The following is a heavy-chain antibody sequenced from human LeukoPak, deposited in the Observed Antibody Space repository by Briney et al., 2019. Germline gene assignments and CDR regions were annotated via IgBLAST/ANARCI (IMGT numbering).Heavy chain of an antibody. CDR3: AIANRWLDAWDAFDI. Sequence: PGRSLRLSCAASGFTFSSYGMHWVPQAPGKGLEGVAVIWYDGSNKYYADSVKGRFIISRDNSKNTLYLQMNSLIVEDTAVYYCAIANRWLDAWDAFDIWGQGTMVTVSS. V-gene: IGHV3-33*01. CDR1: GFTFSSYG. J-gene: IGHJ3*02. D-gene: IGHD5-24*01. CDR2: IWYDGSNK.